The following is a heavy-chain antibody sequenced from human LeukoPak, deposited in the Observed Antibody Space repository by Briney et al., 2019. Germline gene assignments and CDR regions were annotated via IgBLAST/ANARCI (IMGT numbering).Heavy chain of an antibody. CDR2: VYYNGRT. D-gene: IGHD1-26*01. CDR1: GDSITSRSFY. Sequence: SETLSLTCFVSGDSITSRSFYWGWIRQPPGKNLEWMGNVYYNGRTSYNPSLKTRVTISVDTSRNHFSLKLTSVTAADTAVYYCARRGNGSFYYFDDWGQGILVTVSS. V-gene: IGHV4-39*02. J-gene: IGHJ4*02. CDR3: ARRGNGSFYYFDD.